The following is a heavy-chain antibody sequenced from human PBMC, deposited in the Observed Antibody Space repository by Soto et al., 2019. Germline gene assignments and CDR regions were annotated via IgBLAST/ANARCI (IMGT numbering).Heavy chain of an antibody. V-gene: IGHV1-69*13. D-gene: IGHD2-2*01. Sequence: SVKVSCKASGGTFSSYAISWVRQAPGQGXEWMGGIIPIFGTVNYAQKFQGRVTITADESTSTAYMELSSLRSEDTAVYYCARDHLIVVVPAATSYYYYGMDVWGQGTTVTVSS. CDR2: IIPIFGTV. J-gene: IGHJ6*02. CDR1: GGTFSSYA. CDR3: ARDHLIVVVPAATSYYYYGMDV.